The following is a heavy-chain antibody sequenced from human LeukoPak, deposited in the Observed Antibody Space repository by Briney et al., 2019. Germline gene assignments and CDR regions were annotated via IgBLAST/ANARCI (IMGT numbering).Heavy chain of an antibody. V-gene: IGHV4-39*01. CDR2: IYYSGST. CDR3: ARRIAAAGQPIDY. J-gene: IGHJ4*02. Sequence: SATLSLTCTVSGGSISSSSYYWGWIRQPPGKGLEWIGSIYYSGSTYYSPSLKSRVTISVDTSKSQFSLKLSSVTAADTAVYYCARRIAAAGQPIDYWGQGTLVTVSS. D-gene: IGHD6-13*01. CDR1: GGSISSSSYY.